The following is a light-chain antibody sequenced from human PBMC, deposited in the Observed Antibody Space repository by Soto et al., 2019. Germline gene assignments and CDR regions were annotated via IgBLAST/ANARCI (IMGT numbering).Light chain of an antibody. Sequence: DSQMTQSPSTLSASVCGRGTIAWRASQSIGRFLAWYQHQPGKAPKLLIYDAYTLESGVPSRFSGSVSGTEFTLTISSLQPDDFATYDSQQYNSYWTFGQGTKG. J-gene: IGKJ1*01. CDR2: DAY. CDR1: QSIGRF. CDR3: QQYNSYWT. V-gene: IGKV1-5*01.